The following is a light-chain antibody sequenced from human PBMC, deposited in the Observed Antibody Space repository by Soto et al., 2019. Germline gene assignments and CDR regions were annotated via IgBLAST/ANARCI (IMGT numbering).Light chain of an antibody. V-gene: IGLV2-14*01. Sequence: QSVLTQPASVSGSPGQSITLSCTGTSSDIGTYDFVSWYQQHPGTAPKLILYEVTNRPPGLSDRFSGSKSGNTASLLISGLQADDEADYFCSSYAKDRTLLFGGGTKLTVL. CDR1: SSDIGTYDF. CDR2: EVT. CDR3: SSYAKDRTLL. J-gene: IGLJ2*01.